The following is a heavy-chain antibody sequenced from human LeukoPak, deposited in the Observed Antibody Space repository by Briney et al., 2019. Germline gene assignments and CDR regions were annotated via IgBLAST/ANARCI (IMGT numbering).Heavy chain of an antibody. V-gene: IGHV3-48*02. Sequence: PGGSLRLSCAASGFSFSSYSMSWVRQAPGKGLEWLSFISSISTTIYYADSVKGRFTVSRYNAKNSLYLQMNSLRDEDTAVYYCARDGRPCDYWGQGTQVTVSS. CDR3: ARDGRPCDY. CDR2: ISSISTTI. J-gene: IGHJ4*02. CDR1: GFSFSSYS.